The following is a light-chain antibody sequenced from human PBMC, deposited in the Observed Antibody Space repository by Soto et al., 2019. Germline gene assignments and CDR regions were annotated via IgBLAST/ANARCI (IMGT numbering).Light chain of an antibody. V-gene: IGLV2-14*01. Sequence: QSALTQPASVSGSPGQAITISCTGTSSDVGGYNYVSWYQQHPGKAPKLMIYDVSNRPSGVSNRFSGSKSGNTASLTISGLQAEDEADYYCNSYTSRSSSTYVLGTGTKVTVL. CDR3: NSYTSRSSSTYV. CDR1: SSDVGGYNY. CDR2: DVS. J-gene: IGLJ1*01.